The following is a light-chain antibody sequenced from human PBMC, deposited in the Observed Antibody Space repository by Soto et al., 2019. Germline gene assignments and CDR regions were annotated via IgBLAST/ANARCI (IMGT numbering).Light chain of an antibody. CDR2: EVS. Sequence: QSVLTQPASVSGSPGQSITVSCTGTSSDGGGYNSVSWYQQHPGKPPKLVIYEVSNRPSGVSDRFSGSKSGNTASLTISGLQAEDEADYYCSSYTSTSSYVFATGTKVSVL. J-gene: IGLJ1*01. V-gene: IGLV2-14*03. CDR3: SSYTSTSSYV. CDR1: SSDGGGYNS.